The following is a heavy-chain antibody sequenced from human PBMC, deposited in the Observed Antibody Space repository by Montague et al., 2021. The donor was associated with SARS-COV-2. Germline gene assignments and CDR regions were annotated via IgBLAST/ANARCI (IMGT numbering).Heavy chain of an antibody. CDR3: ARQSRVCPNALCYAFDY. V-gene: IGHV4-39*01. Sequence: SETLSLTCTVSGGSISSSSYYWGWIRQPPGKGLEWIGYIYYSGSTYYTSSLQSRVTISVDTSKNQFSLRLRSVTAADTSVYYCARQSRVCPNALCYAFDYWGQGTLGTVSS. J-gene: IGHJ4*02. CDR2: IYYSGST. D-gene: IGHD2-8*01. CDR1: GGSISSSSYY.